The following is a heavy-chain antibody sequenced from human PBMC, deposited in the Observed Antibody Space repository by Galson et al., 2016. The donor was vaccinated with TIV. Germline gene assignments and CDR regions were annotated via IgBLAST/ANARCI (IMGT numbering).Heavy chain of an antibody. J-gene: IGHJ4*02. V-gene: IGHV1-69*10. D-gene: IGHD2-21*01. CDR1: GDTFTTYT. Sequence: SVKVSCKAPGDTFTTYTISWVRQAPGQGLEWMGGIIPIHDMANHAQKFQGRVTISADESTSTVYLELSSLRSEDTAVYYCARNLPCGGDCYCFDYWGQGTLVTVSS. CDR3: ARNLPCGGDCYCFDY. CDR2: IIPIHDMA.